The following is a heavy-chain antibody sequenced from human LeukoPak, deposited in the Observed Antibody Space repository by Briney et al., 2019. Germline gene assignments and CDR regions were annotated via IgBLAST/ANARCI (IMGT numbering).Heavy chain of an antibody. J-gene: IGHJ4*02. CDR3: AKVGGSSGQYYFDY. V-gene: IGHV3-23*01. CDR1: GFTFSSYA. Sequence: PGGTLRLSCAASGFTFSSYAMSWVRQAPGKGLEWVSAISGSGGSTYYADSVKGRFTISRDNSKNTLYLQMNSLRAEDTAVYYCAKVGGSSGQYYFDYWGQGTLVTVSS. CDR2: ISGSGGST. D-gene: IGHD6-19*01.